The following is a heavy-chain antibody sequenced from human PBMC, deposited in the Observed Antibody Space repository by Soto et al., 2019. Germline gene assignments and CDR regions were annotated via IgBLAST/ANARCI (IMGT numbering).Heavy chain of an antibody. Sequence: QVQLVQSGAEVKKPGASVKVSCKASGYTFTSYGISWVRQAPRQGLEWMGWISAYNGNTNYAQKLQDRVTMTTDTSTSTAYMELRSLRPDDTAVYYCARVSSPGSDQENAFDIWGQGTMVTVSS. V-gene: IGHV1-18*01. CDR2: ISAYNGNT. CDR3: ARVSSPGSDQENAFDI. CDR1: GYTFTSYG. J-gene: IGHJ3*02. D-gene: IGHD3-16*02.